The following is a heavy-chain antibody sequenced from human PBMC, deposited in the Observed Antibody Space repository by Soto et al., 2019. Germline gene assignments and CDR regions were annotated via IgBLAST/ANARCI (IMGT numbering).Heavy chain of an antibody. J-gene: IGHJ4*02. D-gene: IGHD3-10*01. V-gene: IGHV3-30*18. CDR3: AKDLYYGSGSYYHYFDY. CDR2: ISYDGNNK. Sequence: GGSLRLSCVASGFSFSSYGMHWVRQAPGKGLEWVADISYDGNNKYYADSVKGRFTISRDNSKNTLYLQMNSLRAEDTAVYYCAKDLYYGSGSYYHYFDYWGQGTLVTVSS. CDR1: GFSFSSYG.